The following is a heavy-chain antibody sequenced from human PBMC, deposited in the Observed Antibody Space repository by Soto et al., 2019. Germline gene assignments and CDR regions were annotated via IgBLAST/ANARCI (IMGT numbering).Heavy chain of an antibody. CDR1: GFSFSDYY. D-gene: IGHD4-17*01. V-gene: IGHV3-11*01. CDR3: TRDYYGDYILDY. Sequence: QVQLVESGGGLVKPGGSLRLSCVVSGFSFSDYYMSWIRQAPGKGLEWISYISNTGSTKYYADSVKGRFTISRDNAKNSQYLQINSLRGEDTAVYYCTRDYYGDYILDYWGQGTLVTVSS. J-gene: IGHJ4*02. CDR2: ISNTGSTK.